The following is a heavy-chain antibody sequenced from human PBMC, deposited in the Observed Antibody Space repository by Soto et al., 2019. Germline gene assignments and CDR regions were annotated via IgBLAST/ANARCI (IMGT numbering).Heavy chain of an antibody. V-gene: IGHV3-30-3*01. CDR3: ARPHRIVGDGGFDY. CDR1: GFTFSSYA. D-gene: IGHD1-26*01. J-gene: IGHJ4*02. CDR2: ISYDGSNK. Sequence: PGGSLRLSCAASGFTFSSYAMHWVRQAPGKGLEWVAVISYDGSNKYYADSVKGRFTISRDNSKNTLYLQMNSLRAEDTAVYYCARPHRIVGDGGFDYWGQGTLVTVSS.